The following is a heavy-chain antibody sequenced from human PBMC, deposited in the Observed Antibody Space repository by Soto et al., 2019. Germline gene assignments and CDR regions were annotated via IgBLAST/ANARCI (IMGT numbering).Heavy chain of an antibody. D-gene: IGHD2-8*02. J-gene: IGHJ6*02. V-gene: IGHV3-33*01. CDR1: GFTFSSYG. Sequence: QVQLVESGGGVVQPGRSLRLSCAASGFTFSSYGMHWVRQAPGKGLEWVAVIWYDGSNKYYADSVKGRFTISRDNSKNPLNLQMNSLRAEYTAVYYWARDLCIYCPGYYNGMDVWGQGTTVTVSS. CDR2: IWYDGSNK. CDR3: ARDLCIYCPGYYNGMDV.